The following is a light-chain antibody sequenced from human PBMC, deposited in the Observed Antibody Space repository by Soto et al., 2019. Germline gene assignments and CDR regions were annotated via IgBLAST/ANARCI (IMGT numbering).Light chain of an antibody. V-gene: IGKV1-27*01. J-gene: IGKJ1*01. Sequence: DIQMTQSPSSLSASVGDRVTITCRASQGISNYLAWYQQKPGKVPKLLIYAASTLQSGVPSRFSGSGYGTDFTLTISSLQPEDVATYYCQRYNSATWKFRQGTKVEIK. CDR2: AAS. CDR3: QRYNSATWK. CDR1: QGISNY.